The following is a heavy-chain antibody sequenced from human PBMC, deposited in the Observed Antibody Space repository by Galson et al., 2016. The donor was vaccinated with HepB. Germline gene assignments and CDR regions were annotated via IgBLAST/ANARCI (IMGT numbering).Heavy chain of an antibody. Sequence: LSLTCTVSGGSISSSAYYWAWIRQPPGKGLEWIGSIYYSGGTYYNPSLKSRVTISVDTSKNQFSLKLSSVTAADTTVYYCARHLRITLGGVIVGSYWYFDLWRLGTQVTVS. V-gene: IGHV4-39*01. D-gene: IGHD3-16*02. CDR2: IYYSGGT. J-gene: IGHJ2*01. CDR1: GGSISSSAYY. CDR3: ARHLRITLGGVIVGSYWYFDL.